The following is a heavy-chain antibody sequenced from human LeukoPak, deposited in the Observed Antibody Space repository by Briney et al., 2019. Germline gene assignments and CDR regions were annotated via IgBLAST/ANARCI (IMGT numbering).Heavy chain of an antibody. Sequence: ASVTVSCKASGYTFTGYYMHWVRQAPGPGLEWVGWINPNSGGTNYAQKFQGRVTMTRDTSISTAYMELSRLRSDDTAVYYCARGSLSRKQWLVRCYFDYWGQGTLVTVSS. D-gene: IGHD6-19*01. J-gene: IGHJ4*02. CDR1: GYTFTGYY. CDR3: ARGSLSRKQWLVRCYFDY. V-gene: IGHV1-2*02. CDR2: INPNSGGT.